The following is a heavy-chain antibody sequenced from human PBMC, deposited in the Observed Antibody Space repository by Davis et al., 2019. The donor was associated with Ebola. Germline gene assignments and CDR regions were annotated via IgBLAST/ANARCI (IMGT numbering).Heavy chain of an antibody. J-gene: IGHJ2*01. CDR1: GFTFSTYS. CDR3: AKDGGNFPYWYFDL. CDR2: ISSRSSYI. D-gene: IGHD1-7*01. Sequence: GGSLRLSCAASGFTFSTYSMNWVRQAPGKGLEWVSSISSRSSYIYYAESVKGRFTISRDNSRNTLYLQMSSLRADDTAVYYCAKDGGNFPYWYFDLWGRGTLVTVSS. V-gene: IGHV3-21*04.